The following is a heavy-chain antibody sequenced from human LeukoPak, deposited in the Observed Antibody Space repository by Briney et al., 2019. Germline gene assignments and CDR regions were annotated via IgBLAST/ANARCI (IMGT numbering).Heavy chain of an antibody. J-gene: IGHJ4*02. V-gene: IGHV1-69*13. Sequence: SVKVSCKASGGTFRSHAISWVRQAPGQGLEWMGGIIPLFNTADYAQKFQGRVTITADEPTSTAYMELNSLRSEDTAVYYCATVLQYCSSTSCHGYFDYWGQGTLVTVSS. CDR2: IIPLFNTA. CDR1: GGTFRSHA. D-gene: IGHD2-2*01. CDR3: ATVLQYCSSTSCHGYFDY.